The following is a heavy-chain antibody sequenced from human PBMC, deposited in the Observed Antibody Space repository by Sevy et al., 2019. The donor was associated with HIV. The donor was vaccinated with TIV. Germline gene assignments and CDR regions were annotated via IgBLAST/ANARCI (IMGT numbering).Heavy chain of an antibody. D-gene: IGHD3-22*01. CDR1: GLSVSDNY. CDR2: IYSDGRT. CDR3: ARDPYYDASGYYYYYYGMDV. J-gene: IGHJ6*02. Sequence: GGSLRLSCAASGLSVSDNYMNWVRQAPGKGLELVSVIYSDGRTYYADSVKGRFTISRDNSKNTLYLHMNNLRPEDTAVYYCARDPYYDASGYYYYYYGMDVWGQGTTVTVSS. V-gene: IGHV3-66*01.